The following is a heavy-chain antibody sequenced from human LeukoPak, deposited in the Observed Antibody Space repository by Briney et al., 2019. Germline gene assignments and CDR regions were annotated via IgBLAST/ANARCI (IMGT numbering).Heavy chain of an antibody. Sequence: GGSLRLSCAASGFSFSSYAMSWVRQAPGRGLEWVANIKPDGSDKYYVDSVKGRFTISRDNAKNSLYLQMNSLRAEDSAVYYCATGFLDYWGQGTLVTVSS. J-gene: IGHJ4*02. CDR1: GFSFSSYA. CDR2: IKPDGSDK. D-gene: IGHD3-3*01. V-gene: IGHV3-7*05. CDR3: ATGFLDY.